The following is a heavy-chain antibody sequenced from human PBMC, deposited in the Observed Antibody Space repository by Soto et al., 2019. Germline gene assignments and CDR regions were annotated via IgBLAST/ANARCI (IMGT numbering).Heavy chain of an antibody. Sequence: SVKVSCKASGGTFSSYAISWVRQAPGQGLEWMGGIIPIFGTANYAQKFQGRVTITADESTSTAYMELSSLRSEDTAVYYCARGYYYDSSGYFGYYGMDVGGKGTTVTVSS. D-gene: IGHD3-22*01. V-gene: IGHV1-69*13. CDR1: GGTFSSYA. CDR2: IIPIFGTA. CDR3: ARGYYYDSSGYFGYYGMDV. J-gene: IGHJ6*04.